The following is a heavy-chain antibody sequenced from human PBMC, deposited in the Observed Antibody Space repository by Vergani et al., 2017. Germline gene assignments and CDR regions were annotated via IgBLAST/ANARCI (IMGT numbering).Heavy chain of an antibody. D-gene: IGHD3-22*01. J-gene: IGHJ3*02. CDR1: GYTLTELS. CDR3: ARDLGYYDSSGYYWGSHAFDI. CDR2: FDPEDGET. V-gene: IGHV1-24*01. Sequence: QVQLVQSGAEVKKPGASVKVSCKVSGYTLTELSMHWVRQAPGKGLEWMGGFDPEDGETIYAQKFQGRVTMTEDTSTDTAYMELSSLRSEDTAVYYCARDLGYYDSSGYYWGSHAFDIWGQGTMVTVSS.